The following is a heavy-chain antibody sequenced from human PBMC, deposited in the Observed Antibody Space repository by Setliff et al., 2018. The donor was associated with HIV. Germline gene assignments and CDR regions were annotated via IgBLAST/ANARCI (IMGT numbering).Heavy chain of an antibody. D-gene: IGHD3-10*01. V-gene: IGHV4-34*01. J-gene: IGHJ4*02. CDR3: ARGGGITWRSYSFDY. CDR1: GGSFSGYY. CDR2: SNHRGST. Sequence: SETLSLTCAVYGGSFSGYYWSWIRQPPGKGLEWIGESNHRGSTTYNPSLKSRVIISVDTSKNQFSLKLSSVTAADTAVYYCARGGGITWRSYSFDYWGQGTLVTVSS.